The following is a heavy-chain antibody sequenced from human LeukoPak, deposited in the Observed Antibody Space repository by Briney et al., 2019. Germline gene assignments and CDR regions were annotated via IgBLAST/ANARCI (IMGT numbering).Heavy chain of an antibody. J-gene: IGHJ6*02. V-gene: IGHV1-18*01. CDR2: ISGYNGNT. CDR1: GYTFASYA. CDR3: ARGYSYGSDYYYGMDV. D-gene: IGHD5-18*01. Sequence: ASVKVSCKASGYTFASYAISWVRQAPGQGLEWMGWISGYNGNTKYAQKVQGRVTMTTDTSTSTAYMELRSLRSDDTAVYYCARGYSYGSDYYYGMDVWGQGTTVTVSS.